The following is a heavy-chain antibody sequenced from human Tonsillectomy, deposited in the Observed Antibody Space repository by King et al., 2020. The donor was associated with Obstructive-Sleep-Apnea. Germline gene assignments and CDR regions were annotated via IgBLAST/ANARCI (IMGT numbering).Heavy chain of an antibody. D-gene: IGHD3-9*01. Sequence: VQLVESGGGVVQPGGSLRLSCEASGFAFSTYGMHWVRQAPGKGPEWGAFTRFDGSYKTSADSVKGRFTISRDNSKNKLYLQMNSLKPEDTAGYYCAKDRRDHLVFNDAFDIWGQGTMVIVSA. CDR2: TRFDGSYK. CDR1: GFAFSTYG. V-gene: IGHV3-30*02. J-gene: IGHJ3*02. CDR3: AKDRRDHLVFNDAFDI.